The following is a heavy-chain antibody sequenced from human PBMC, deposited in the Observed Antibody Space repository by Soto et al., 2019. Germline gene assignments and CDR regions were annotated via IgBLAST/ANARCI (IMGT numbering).Heavy chain of an antibody. CDR2: IDPSDSYT. V-gene: IGHV5-10-1*01. CDR3: ARRAVTGNWFDP. D-gene: IGHD2-8*02. Sequence: GESLKISCKGSGYSFTSYWISWVRQMPGKGLEWVGRIDPSDSYTNYSPSFQGHVTISADKSISTAYLQWSSLKASDTAMYYCARRAVTGNWFDPWGQGTLVTVSS. J-gene: IGHJ5*02. CDR1: GYSFTSYW.